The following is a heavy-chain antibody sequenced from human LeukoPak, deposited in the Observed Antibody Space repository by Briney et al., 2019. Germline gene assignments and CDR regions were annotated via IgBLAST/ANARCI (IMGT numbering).Heavy chain of an antibody. CDR2: ISAYNGNT. CDR3: ARAGIVPAAPVSFDI. J-gene: IGHJ3*02. CDR1: GYTFTSYG. D-gene: IGHD2-2*01. V-gene: IGHV1-18*01. Sequence: GASVKVSCKASGYTFTSYGISWVRQAPGQGLQWMGWISAYNGNTNYAQKLQGRVTMTTDTSTSTAYMELRSLRSDDTAVYYRARAGIVPAAPVSFDIWGQGSMVTVSS.